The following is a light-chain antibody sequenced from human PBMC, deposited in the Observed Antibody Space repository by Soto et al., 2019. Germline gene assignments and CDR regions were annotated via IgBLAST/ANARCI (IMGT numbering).Light chain of an antibody. J-gene: IGKJ1*01. CDR3: QQYNTWTWT. CDR1: QSVGTN. V-gene: IGKV3-15*01. CDR2: GAA. Sequence: EIVMPQSPATLSLSPGDSATLSCRASQSVGTNVAWFQQKPGQPLRLLMYGAATWASGIPVRFSGSGSGTDFTLTISSLQSEDFAIYYCQQYNTWTWTFGQGTKV.